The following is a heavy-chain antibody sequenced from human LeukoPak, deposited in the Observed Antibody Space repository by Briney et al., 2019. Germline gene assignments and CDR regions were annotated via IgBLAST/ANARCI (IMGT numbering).Heavy chain of an antibody. V-gene: IGHV3-23*01. Sequence: PGGSLRLSCAASGFTFSSYAMSWVRQAPGKGLEWVSAISGSGGSTYYADSVKGRFTISRDNSKNTLYLQMNSLRAEDTAVYYCAKCLFPVVRAAKLDYWGRGTLVTVFS. CDR2: ISGSGGST. J-gene: IGHJ4*02. CDR3: AKCLFPVVRAAKLDY. CDR1: GFTFSSYA. D-gene: IGHD2-2*01.